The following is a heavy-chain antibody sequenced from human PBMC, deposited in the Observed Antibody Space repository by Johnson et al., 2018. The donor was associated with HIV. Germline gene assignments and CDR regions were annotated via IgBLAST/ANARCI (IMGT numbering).Heavy chain of an antibody. CDR3: AKVSWEARLGDPFDI. V-gene: IGHV3-23*04. J-gene: IGHJ3*02. CDR2: ISGSGGST. Sequence: VQLVESGGTLVQPGGSLRLSCAASGFTFSTYAMNWVRQAPGKGLEWVSAISGSGGSTYYADSVKGRFTISRDNSKNTLYLQMNSLRAEDTAVYYCAKVSWEARLGDPFDIWGQGTMVTVSS. CDR1: GFTFSTYA. D-gene: IGHD1-26*01.